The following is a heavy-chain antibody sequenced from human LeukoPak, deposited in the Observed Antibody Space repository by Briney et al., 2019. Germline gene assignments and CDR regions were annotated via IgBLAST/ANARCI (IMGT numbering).Heavy chain of an antibody. Sequence: SVKVSCKAIGGTSSNYDISWVRQAPGQGLEWMGGIIPLLGTPNYAQKLQGRVTMTTDTSTSTAYMELRSLRSDDTAVYYCARDGEVRGVNNPDYWGQGTLVTVSS. CDR2: IIPLLGTP. CDR1: GGTSSNYD. J-gene: IGHJ4*02. D-gene: IGHD3-10*01. V-gene: IGHV1-69*05. CDR3: ARDGEVRGVNNPDY.